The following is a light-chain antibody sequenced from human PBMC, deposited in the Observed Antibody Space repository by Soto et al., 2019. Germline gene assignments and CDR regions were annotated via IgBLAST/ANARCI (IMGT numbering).Light chain of an antibody. CDR2: AAS. CDR1: QSISSY. V-gene: IGKV1-27*01. Sequence: DIPLTQSPSSLSASVGDRVTIXCRASQSISSYLNWYQQKAGKVPKLLIYAASTLQSGVPSRFSGSGSGTDFTLTISSLQPVDVATYYCQRYDSAPLTFGGGTKVDIK. J-gene: IGKJ4*01. CDR3: QRYDSAPLT.